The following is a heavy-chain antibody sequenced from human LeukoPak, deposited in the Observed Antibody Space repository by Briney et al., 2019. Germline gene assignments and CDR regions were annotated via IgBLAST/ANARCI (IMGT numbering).Heavy chain of an antibody. Sequence: GGSLRLSCVASGFIFSDYHMSWIRQAPGKGLECVAYISSSGITIKYADSVKGRFTISRDNAKNSLFLQMNSLRAEDTAIYYCATTRLYFDSWGQGTLVTVSP. CDR2: ISSSGITI. CDR3: ATTRLYFDS. V-gene: IGHV3-11*04. CDR1: GFIFSDYH. J-gene: IGHJ4*02.